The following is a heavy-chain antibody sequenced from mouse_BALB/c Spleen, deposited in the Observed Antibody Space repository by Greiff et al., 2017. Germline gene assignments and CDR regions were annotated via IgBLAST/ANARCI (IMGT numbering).Heavy chain of an antibody. J-gene: IGHJ4*01. CDR1: GYSITSDYA. D-gene: IGHD1-1*01. CDR3: ARERDYYGSKGAMDD. V-gene: IGHV3-2*02. CDR2: ISYSGST. Sequence: EVMLVESGPGLVTPSQSLSLTCTVTGYSITSDYAWNWIRQFPGNKLEWMGYISYSGSTSYNPSLKSRISINRDTSKNQFFLQLNSVTTEDTATYYCARERDYYGSKGAMDDWGQGTSVTVSS.